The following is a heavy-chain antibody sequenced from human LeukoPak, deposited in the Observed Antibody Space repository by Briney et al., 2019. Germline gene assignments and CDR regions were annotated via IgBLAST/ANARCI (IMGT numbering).Heavy chain of an antibody. CDR3: AKGTTGHCSGATCDPFDM. V-gene: IGHV3-23*01. D-gene: IGHD2-15*01. J-gene: IGHJ3*02. Sequence: GGSLRLSCVASGFTFSSYGMNWVRQPPGKVLEWVSSSAGSGGGGGTYYADSVKGRFTISRDSSKNTLFLHMNSLRVEDTAVYYCAKGTTGHCSGATCDPFDMWGQGTVVTVSS. CDR1: GFTFSSYG. CDR2: SAGSGGGGGT.